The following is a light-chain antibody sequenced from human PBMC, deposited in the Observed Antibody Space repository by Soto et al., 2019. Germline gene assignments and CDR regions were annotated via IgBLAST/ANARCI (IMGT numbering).Light chain of an antibody. V-gene: IGKV3-20*01. J-gene: IGKJ1*01. Sequence: EIVLTQSPGTLSLSPGERATLSCRASQSVSSYLAWYQQKPGQAPRLLIYGASSRATGIPDRFSGSGSGTDFTLTISRLEAEDFAVYYCQQYGSSQWTFGQGTKVDIK. CDR1: QSVSSY. CDR2: GAS. CDR3: QQYGSSQWT.